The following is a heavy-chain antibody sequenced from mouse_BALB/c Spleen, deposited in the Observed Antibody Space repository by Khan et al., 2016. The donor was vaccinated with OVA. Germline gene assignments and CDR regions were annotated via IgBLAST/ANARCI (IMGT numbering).Heavy chain of an antibody. CDR3: AREGDGGGRAV. CDR1: GFTFTDYY. D-gene: IGHD1-1*02. Sequence: EVELVESGGGFMQPGGSLTLSCATSGFTFTDYYMYWVRQTPEKRLEWVAYISNSGTTPYYSDTVRGRFTISRDNDKNTLHPQMRRLKYVTTAMYYWAREGDGGGRAVWGQGTLVTVSA. V-gene: IGHV5-12*02. J-gene: IGHJ3*01. CDR2: ISNSGTTP.